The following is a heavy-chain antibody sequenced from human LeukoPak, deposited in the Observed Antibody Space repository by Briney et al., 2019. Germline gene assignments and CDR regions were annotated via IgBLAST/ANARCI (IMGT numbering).Heavy chain of an antibody. J-gene: IGHJ6*03. CDR3: ARVSYYGSGSYYPMYYYYYMDV. Sequence: GASVKVSRKASGYTFTSYGISWVRQAPGQGLEWMGWISAYTGNTNYAQKLQGRVTMTTDTSTSTAYMELRSLRSDDTAVYYCARVSYYGSGSYYPMYYYYYMDVWGKGTTVTISS. CDR1: GYTFTSYG. V-gene: IGHV1-18*01. D-gene: IGHD3-10*01. CDR2: ISAYTGNT.